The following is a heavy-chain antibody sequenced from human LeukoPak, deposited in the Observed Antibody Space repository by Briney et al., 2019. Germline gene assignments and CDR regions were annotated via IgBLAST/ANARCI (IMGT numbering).Heavy chain of an antibody. V-gene: IGHV3-7*01. CDR2: IKQDGSEK. J-gene: IGHJ4*02. CDR3: ARDNYDSSGHYYFDY. D-gene: IGHD3-22*01. Sequence: PGGSLRLSCAASGFTFSSYWMSWVRQAPGKGLEWVANIKQDGSEKYYVDSVKGRFTISRDNAKNSLYLQMNSLRAEDTAVYYCARDNYDSSGHYYFDYWGQGTLVTVSS. CDR1: GFTFSSYW.